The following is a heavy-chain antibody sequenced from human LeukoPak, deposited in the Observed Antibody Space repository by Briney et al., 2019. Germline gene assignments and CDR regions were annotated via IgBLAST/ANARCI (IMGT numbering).Heavy chain of an antibody. V-gene: IGHV4-39*07. CDR1: GGSISSSSYY. D-gene: IGHD3-10*01. Sequence: PSETLSLTCTVSGGSISSSSYYWGWIRQPPGKGLEWIGSIYYSGSTYYNPSLKSRVTISVDTSKNQFSLKLSSVTAADTAVYYCARSYYYGSGRYEALEYWGQGTLVTVSS. CDR3: ARSYYYGSGRYEALEY. J-gene: IGHJ4*02. CDR2: IYYSGST.